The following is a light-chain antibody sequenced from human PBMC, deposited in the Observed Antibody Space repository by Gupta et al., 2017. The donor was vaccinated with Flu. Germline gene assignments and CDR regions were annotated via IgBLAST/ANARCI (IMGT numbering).Light chain of an antibody. Sequence: TITGTGIGDDVGTNFVAWHQPPQGHTPNLLFDRDISRRTGIAERFSASRSGTTAAITITGLQPEEEADYYCSAGDRSRNGVVFGGGTKLTVL. CDR1: GDDVGTNF. CDR2: RDI. V-gene: IGLV10-54*01. J-gene: IGLJ2*01. CDR3: SAGDRSRNGVV.